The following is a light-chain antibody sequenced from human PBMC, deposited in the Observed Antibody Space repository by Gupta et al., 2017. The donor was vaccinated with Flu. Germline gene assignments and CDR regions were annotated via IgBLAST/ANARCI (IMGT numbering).Light chain of an antibody. V-gene: IGKV1-39*01. CDR3: QQSYTTPWT. J-gene: IGKJ1*01. CDR2: STS. Sequence: HKPGQAPTLLIYSTSSLQLGVPSRFSGSGSRSGTEFTLMISSLQPADFATYYCQQSYTTPWTFGQGTKVEVK.